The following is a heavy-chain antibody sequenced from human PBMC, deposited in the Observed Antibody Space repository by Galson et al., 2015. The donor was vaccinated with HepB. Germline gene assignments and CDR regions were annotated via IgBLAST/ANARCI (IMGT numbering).Heavy chain of an antibody. CDR3: TRESYCSGGSCKRGWFDP. CDR1: GFTFGDYA. V-gene: IGHV3-49*04. CDR2: IKTKPYGGAT. Sequence: SLRLSCAVSGFTFGDYAMSWVRQAPGKGLEWVGFIKTKPYGGATEYAASVKGRFIISRDDSKGIAFLQMNSLKIEDTAVYYCTRESYCSGGSCKRGWFDPWGQGTLVIVSS. D-gene: IGHD2-15*01. J-gene: IGHJ5*02.